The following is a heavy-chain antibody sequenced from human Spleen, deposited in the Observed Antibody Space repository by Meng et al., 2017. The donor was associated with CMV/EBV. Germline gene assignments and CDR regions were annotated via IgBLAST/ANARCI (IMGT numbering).Heavy chain of an antibody. CDR2: INHSGST. CDR3: ARTYYYDSSGYYHYLRFDP. CDR1: GGSFSGYY. J-gene: IGHJ5*02. V-gene: IGHV4-34*01. Sequence: SETLSLTCAVYGGSFSGYYWSWIRQPPGKGLEWIGEINHSGSTNYNPSLKSRVTISVGTSKNQFSLKLSSVTAADTAVYYCARTYYYDSSGYYHYLRFDPWGQGTLVTVSS. D-gene: IGHD3-22*01.